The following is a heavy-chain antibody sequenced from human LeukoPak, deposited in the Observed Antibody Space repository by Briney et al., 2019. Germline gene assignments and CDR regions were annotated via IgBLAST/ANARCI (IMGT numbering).Heavy chain of an antibody. Sequence: ASVKVSCKTSGYTFTDYYLHWVRQAPGQGLGWMGWIKSNSGGIHYSQKFQDRVSITRDTSINTVYMELSSLTSGDTAIYYCAREPRINMSPDAFDFWGQGTLVTVFS. CDR1: GYTFTDYY. D-gene: IGHD3-10*02. V-gene: IGHV1-2*02. CDR2: IKSNSGGI. J-gene: IGHJ3*01. CDR3: AREPRINMSPDAFDF.